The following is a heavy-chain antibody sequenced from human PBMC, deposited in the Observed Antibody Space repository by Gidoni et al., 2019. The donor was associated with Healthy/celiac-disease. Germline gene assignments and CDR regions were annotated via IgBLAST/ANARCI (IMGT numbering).Heavy chain of an antibody. CDR3: ASQPRGPSGCYDFDY. CDR1: GGTISSSSYY. V-gene: IGHV4-39*01. CDR2: IYYSGGT. D-gene: IGHD6-19*01. J-gene: IGHJ4*02. Sequence: QLQLQESGPGLGKPSETLSLTCNVAGGTISSSSYYWGWFRQPPGKGLDWIGSIYYSGGTYYNPSLKSRVTISVDTSKNQSSLQLSSVTAADTAVYYCASQPRGPSGCYDFDYWGQGTLVTVSS.